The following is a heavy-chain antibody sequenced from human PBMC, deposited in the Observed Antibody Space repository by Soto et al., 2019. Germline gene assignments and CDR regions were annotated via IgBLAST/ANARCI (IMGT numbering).Heavy chain of an antibody. CDR2: IYWDDDK. Sequence: QITLKESGPTLVKPTQTLTLTCTFSGFSLSTTGVGVGWIRQPPGKALEWLALIYWDDDKRYSPSLKSRLTITKDTSKNQVVLTMTYIDPVDTATYYCVQSRCGGDCLQSYSSHSYYGLDVWGQGTTVTVSS. J-gene: IGHJ6*02. D-gene: IGHD2-21*01. CDR3: VQSRCGGDCLQSYSSHSYYGLDV. V-gene: IGHV2-5*02. CDR1: GFSLSTTGVG.